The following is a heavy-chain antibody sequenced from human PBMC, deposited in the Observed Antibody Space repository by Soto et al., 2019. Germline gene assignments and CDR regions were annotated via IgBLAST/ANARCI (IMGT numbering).Heavy chain of an antibody. J-gene: IGHJ5*02. Sequence: QVQLQQWGAGLLKPSETLSLTCAVYGGSFSGYYWSWIRQPPGKGLEWIGEINHSGSTNYNPSLTSRVTISVDTSKNQVSLKLSSVTAADTAVYYCARHYDILTGPGGWFDPWGQGTLVTVSS. D-gene: IGHD3-9*01. CDR3: ARHYDILTGPGGWFDP. CDR1: GGSFSGYY. V-gene: IGHV4-34*01. CDR2: INHSGST.